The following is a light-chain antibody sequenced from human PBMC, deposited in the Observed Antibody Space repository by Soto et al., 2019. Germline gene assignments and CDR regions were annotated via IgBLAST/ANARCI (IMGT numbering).Light chain of an antibody. CDR2: NAS. Sequence: EIVLTQSPATLSLSPGERSILSWRASQIVSTFLAWFQQKPGQPPRLLIYNASNRTTGIPARFSGSGSGTDFTLTISSLEPEDFAVYYCQQRGDWPPITFGQGTRLEI. J-gene: IGKJ5*01. CDR1: QIVSTF. V-gene: IGKV3-11*01. CDR3: QQRGDWPPIT.